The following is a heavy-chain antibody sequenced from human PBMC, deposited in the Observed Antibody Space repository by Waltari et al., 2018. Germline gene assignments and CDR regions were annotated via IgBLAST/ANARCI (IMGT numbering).Heavy chain of an antibody. Sequence: QVQLVQSGAEVKKPGASVKVSCKASGYTFTSYGISWVRQAPGQGLEWMGWISAYNGNTNYAQKFQGRVTMTTDTSTSTAYMELRSLRSDDTAVYYCARVTNWNPLGYYYYMDVWGKGTTVTVSS. V-gene: IGHV1-18*01. CDR3: ARVTNWNPLGYYYYMDV. CDR1: GYTFTSYG. J-gene: IGHJ6*03. CDR2: ISAYNGNT. D-gene: IGHD1-1*01.